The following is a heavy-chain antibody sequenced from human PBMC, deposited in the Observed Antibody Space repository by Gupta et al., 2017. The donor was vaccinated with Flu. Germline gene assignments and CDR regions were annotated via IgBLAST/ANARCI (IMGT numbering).Heavy chain of an antibody. Sequence: QVQLQESGPGLVKPSETLSLTCTVSGCSITSYHWSWIRQPPGKGLEWMAYLHNSGNTNYSPSLKSRVTISVDTSKSQFSLKLTSVTAADTAVYYCARHGGIVGDTGLDAFDIWGQGTVVTVS. CDR3: ARHGGIVGDTGLDAFDI. V-gene: IGHV4-59*08. CDR2: LHNSGNT. J-gene: IGHJ3*02. CDR1: GCSITSYH. D-gene: IGHD1-26*01.